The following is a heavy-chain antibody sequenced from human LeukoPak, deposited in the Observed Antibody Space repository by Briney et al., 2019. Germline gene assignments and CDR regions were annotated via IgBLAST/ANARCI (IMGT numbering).Heavy chain of an antibody. V-gene: IGHV3-23*01. J-gene: IGHJ5*02. D-gene: IGHD2-8*01. Sequence: GGSLRLSCAASGFTFSSYAMSWVRQAPGKGLEWVSAISGSGGSTYYADSVKGRFTISRDNSKNTLYLQMNSLRAEDTAVYYCAKGVLMVYAIKENWFDPWGKGTLVTVSS. CDR1: GFTFSSYA. CDR3: AKGVLMVYAIKENWFDP. CDR2: ISGSGGST.